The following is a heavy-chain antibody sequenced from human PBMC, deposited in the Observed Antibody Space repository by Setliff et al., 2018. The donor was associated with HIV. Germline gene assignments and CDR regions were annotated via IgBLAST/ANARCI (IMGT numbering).Heavy chain of an antibody. CDR1: GGSISDSDFY. D-gene: IGHD2-21*01. V-gene: IGHV4-39*07. CDR3: ARAAPGRIPGFPEYFND. CDR2: IYYSGST. J-gene: IGHJ1*01. Sequence: NPSETLSLTCTVSGGSISDSDFYWSWIRRPPGKGLEWIGSIYYSGSTYYNPSLKSRVTMSLDTSKNQFSLILRSVTAADSGVYFCARAAPGRIPGFPEYFNDWGQGTLVTVSS.